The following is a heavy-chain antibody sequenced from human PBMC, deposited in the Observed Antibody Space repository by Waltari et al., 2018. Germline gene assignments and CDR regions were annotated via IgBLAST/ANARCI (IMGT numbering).Heavy chain of an antibody. CDR3: ARASVTYYDFWSGYPYYFDY. CDR2: IYHSGST. Sequence: QVQLQESGPGLVKPSETLSLTCAVSGYSISSGYYWGWIRPPPGKGLEWIGSIYHSGSTYYNPSLKSRVTISVDTSKNQFSLKLSSVTAADTAVYYCARASVTYYDFWSGYPYYFDYWGQGTLVTVSS. J-gene: IGHJ4*02. D-gene: IGHD3-3*01. V-gene: IGHV4-38-2*01. CDR1: GYSISSGYY.